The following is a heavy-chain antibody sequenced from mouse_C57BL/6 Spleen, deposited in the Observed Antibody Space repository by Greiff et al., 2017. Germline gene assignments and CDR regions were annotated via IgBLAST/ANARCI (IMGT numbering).Heavy chain of an antibody. Sequence: EVKLVESGEGLVKPGGSLKLSCAASGFTFSSYAMSWVRQTPEKRLEWVAYISSGGDYIYYADTVKGLFTISRDNARNTLYLQMSSLTSEDTAMYYCTRENGRDYAMYYWGQGTSVTVSS. J-gene: IGHJ4*01. V-gene: IGHV5-9-1*02. D-gene: IGHD1-1*01. CDR2: ISSGGDYI. CDR1: GFTFSSYA. CDR3: TRENGRDYAMYY.